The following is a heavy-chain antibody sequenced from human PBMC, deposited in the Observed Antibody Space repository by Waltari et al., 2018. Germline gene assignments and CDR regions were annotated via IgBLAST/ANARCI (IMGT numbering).Heavy chain of an antibody. J-gene: IGHJ4*02. D-gene: IGHD3-16*01. V-gene: IGHV3-7*03. Sequence: DVQLTASGGGLVPPGGSLRLSCECSGYPFYHFWMTWLRQVPGKGLEWVANIKQDGTEQYFVDSFKGRFTISRDNAKRSLYLQMNNLRVDDTAMYYCARGGGDGQVHHWGQGTLVTVSS. CDR3: ARGGGDGQVHH. CDR1: GYPFYHFW. CDR2: IKQDGTEQ.